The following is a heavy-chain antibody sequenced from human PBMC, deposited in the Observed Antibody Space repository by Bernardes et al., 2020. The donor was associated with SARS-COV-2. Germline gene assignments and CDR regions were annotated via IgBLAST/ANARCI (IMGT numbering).Heavy chain of an antibody. J-gene: IGHJ4*02. CDR1: GFTFSDYW. CDR2: INKIGRAQ. D-gene: IGHD2-15*01. Sequence: GGSLRLSCTSSGFTFSDYWMSWVRQAPGKGLEWVANINKIGRAQYYVDSVKGRFTISRDNTKNSVYLQMDSLRAEDTAVYYCARYVAALDYWGRGTLVAVSS. CDR3: ARYVAALDY. V-gene: IGHV3-7*01.